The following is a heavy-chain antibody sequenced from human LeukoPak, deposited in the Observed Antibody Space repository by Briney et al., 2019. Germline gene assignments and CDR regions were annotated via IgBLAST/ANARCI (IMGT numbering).Heavy chain of an antibody. D-gene: IGHD6-13*01. CDR1: GGSISSSSFY. V-gene: IGHV4-39*01. CDR2: IYYSGST. J-gene: IGHJ4*02. Sequence: PSETLSLTCTVSGGSISSSSFYWGWIRQSPGKGLEWLGNIYYSGSTYYNPSLKSRVTISVDTSKNQFSLKLSSVTAADTAVFYCARLGGSRFSSYWGQGTLVTVSS. CDR3: ARLGGSRFSSY.